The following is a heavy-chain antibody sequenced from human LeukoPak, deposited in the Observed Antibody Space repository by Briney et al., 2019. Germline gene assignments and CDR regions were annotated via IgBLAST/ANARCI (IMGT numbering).Heavy chain of an antibody. CDR3: ARAPRDTNSWYYFDY. V-gene: IGHV4-31*02. J-gene: IGHJ4*02. CDR1: GGSISSGDYY. Sequence: SETLSLTCTVSGGSISSGDYYWSWIRQHPGKGLEWIGYTYYSGDTYYNPSFKSRVTISVDTSKNQFSLKLSSVTAADTAVYYCARAPRDTNSWYYFDYWGQGTLVSVSS. CDR2: TYYSGDT. D-gene: IGHD5-18*01.